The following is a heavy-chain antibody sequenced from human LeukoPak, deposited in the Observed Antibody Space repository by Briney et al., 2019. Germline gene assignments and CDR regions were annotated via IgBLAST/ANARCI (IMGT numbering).Heavy chain of an antibody. Sequence: GGSLRLSCAASGFTFGSYWMSWVRQAPGKGLEWVANIKQDGSEKYYVDSVKGRFTVSRDNAKNSLYLQMNSLRDEDTAVYYCARDRAGYSSGWNDYWGQGTLVTVSS. CDR1: GFTFGSYW. CDR2: IKQDGSEK. J-gene: IGHJ4*02. D-gene: IGHD6-19*01. V-gene: IGHV3-7*01. CDR3: ARDRAGYSSGWNDY.